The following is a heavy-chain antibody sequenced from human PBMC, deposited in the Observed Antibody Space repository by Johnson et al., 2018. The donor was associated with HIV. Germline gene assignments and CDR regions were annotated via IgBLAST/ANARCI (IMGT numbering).Heavy chain of an antibody. J-gene: IGHJ3*02. CDR3: ARESKWQSRTPHAFDI. V-gene: IGHV3-20*04. Sequence: MLLVESGGGVVRPGESLRLSCAASGFIFDDFGMNWVRHAPGKGLEWVSDVNWNGARTGYADSVKGRFTISRDNAKNSVYLQMNSLRAEDTAVYYCARESKWQSRTPHAFDIWGQGIMVTVSS. CDR1: GFIFDDFG. CDR2: VNWNGART. D-gene: IGHD5-12*01.